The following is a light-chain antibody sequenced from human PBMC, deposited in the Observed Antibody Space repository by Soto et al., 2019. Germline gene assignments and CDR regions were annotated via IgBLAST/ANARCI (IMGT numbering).Light chain of an antibody. CDR2: GAS. V-gene: IGKV3D-11*02. CDR1: QSVGSN. Sequence: EILITQSPATLSVSPGEGATLSCRASQSVGSNLAWYQQKPGQAPRILIYGASNRDTGIPDRFSGSGSGTDFTLTISSLEPEDFEVYYCQQRSNWQITFGQGTRLEIK. CDR3: QQRSNWQIT. J-gene: IGKJ5*01.